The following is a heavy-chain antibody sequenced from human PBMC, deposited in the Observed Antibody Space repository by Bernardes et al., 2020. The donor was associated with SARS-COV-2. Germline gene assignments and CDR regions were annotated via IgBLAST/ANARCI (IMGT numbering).Heavy chain of an antibody. D-gene: IGHD4-17*01. Sequence: SETLSLTCTVSGGSISSGGYYWTWVRQHPGTGLEWIGYIYHSGSTYYNPSLKSRVSISVDTSKNQFSLKLRSVTAADTAVYFCARYYGDYFNWFDPWGQGTLVTVSS. V-gene: IGHV4-31*03. CDR1: GGSISSGGYY. CDR2: IYHSGST. CDR3: ARYYGDYFNWFDP. J-gene: IGHJ5*02.